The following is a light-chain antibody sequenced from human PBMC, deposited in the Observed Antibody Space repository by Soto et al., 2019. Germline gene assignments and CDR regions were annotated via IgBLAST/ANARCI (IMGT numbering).Light chain of an antibody. Sequence: EIVMTQSPATLSVSPGERATLSCRASQSVRSNLAWYQHKPGQASRVLIYGASTRAPGIPARFSGSGSGTDFTLTISSLQSEDFAVYYCQQYNNWPPYTFGQGTKVEIK. V-gene: IGKV3-15*01. CDR2: GAS. J-gene: IGKJ2*01. CDR3: QQYNNWPPYT. CDR1: QSVRSN.